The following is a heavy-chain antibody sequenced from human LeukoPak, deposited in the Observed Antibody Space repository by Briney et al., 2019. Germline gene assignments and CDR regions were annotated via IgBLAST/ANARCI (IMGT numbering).Heavy chain of an antibody. V-gene: IGHV1-3*01. Sequence: GASVKVSCKASGYTFTSYAMHWVRQAPGQRLEWMGWINAGNGNTKYSQKFQGRVTITRDTSASTAYMELSSLRPEDTAVYYCARDPYYYGSGSYYFDYWGQGTLVTVSS. D-gene: IGHD3-10*01. J-gene: IGHJ4*02. CDR2: INAGNGNT. CDR1: GYTFTSYA. CDR3: ARDPYYYGSGSYYFDY.